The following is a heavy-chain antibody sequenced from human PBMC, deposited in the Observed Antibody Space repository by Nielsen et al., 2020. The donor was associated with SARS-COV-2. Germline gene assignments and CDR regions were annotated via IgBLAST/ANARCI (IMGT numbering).Heavy chain of an antibody. CDR1: RFTFSTYS. D-gene: IGHD2-2*01. J-gene: IGHJ6*02. Sequence: GGSLRLSCAASRFTFSTYSMNWVRQAPGKGLEWVSSISSSSSHIFYADSVNGRFTISRDNAKNSLFLLMNSLRAEDTAVYYCARGGCSTTSCYLGMDVWGRGTTVTVSS. V-gene: IGHV3-21*01. CDR3: ARGGCSTTSCYLGMDV. CDR2: ISSSSSHI.